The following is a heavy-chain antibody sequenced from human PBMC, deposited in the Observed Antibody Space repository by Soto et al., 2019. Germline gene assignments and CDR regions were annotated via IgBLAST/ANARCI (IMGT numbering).Heavy chain of an antibody. CDR3: AKGAYPDVSHYDYYMDV. CDR2: ISGSGGST. D-gene: IGHD1-26*01. Sequence: GGSLRLSCAASGFTFSRYAMSWVRQAPGKGLEWVSAISGSGGSTYYADSVMGRFTISRDNSKNTLYVQMNSLRAEDTAVYYCAKGAYPDVSHYDYYMDVWGKGTTVTVSS. CDR1: GFTFSRYA. J-gene: IGHJ6*03. V-gene: IGHV3-23*01.